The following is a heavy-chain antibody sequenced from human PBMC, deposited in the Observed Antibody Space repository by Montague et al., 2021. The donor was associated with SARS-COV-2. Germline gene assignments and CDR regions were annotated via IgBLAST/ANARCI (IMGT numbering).Heavy chain of an antibody. CDR2: TSYDGSNK. CDR3: AKDPPSSWTRDAFDI. D-gene: IGHD6-13*01. V-gene: IGHV3-30*18. Sequence: SLRLSCAASGSTFNIYGMHWVRQAPGKGLEWVAVTSYDGSNKYYADSVKGRFTISRDNSKNTLYLQMNSLRAEDTAVYYCAKDPPSSWTRDAFDIWGQGTMVTVSS. J-gene: IGHJ3*02. CDR1: GSTFNIYG.